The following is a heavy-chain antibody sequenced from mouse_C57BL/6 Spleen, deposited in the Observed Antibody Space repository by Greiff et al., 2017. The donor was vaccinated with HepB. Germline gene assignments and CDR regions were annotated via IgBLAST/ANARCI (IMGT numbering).Heavy chain of an antibody. CDR2: IDTENGDT. CDR1: GFNIKDDY. J-gene: IGHJ3*01. V-gene: IGHV14-4*01. D-gene: IGHD2-4*01. Sequence: VQLQQSGAELVRPGASVKLSCTASGFNIKDDYMHWVKQRPEQGLEWIGWIDTENGDTEYASKFQGKATITADTSSNTAYLQLSSLTSEDTAVYYCTTYDYDEAWFAYWGQGTLVTVSA. CDR3: TTYDYDEAWFAY.